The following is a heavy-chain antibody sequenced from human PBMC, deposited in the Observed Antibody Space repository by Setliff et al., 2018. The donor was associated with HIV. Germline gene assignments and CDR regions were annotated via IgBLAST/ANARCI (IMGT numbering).Heavy chain of an antibody. CDR3: AKDGDYRSGDYDAFGI. V-gene: IGHV3-30*02. D-gene: IGHD6-25*01. J-gene: IGHJ3*02. CDR2: IRFDGSNK. Sequence: GGSLRLSCATSGLGFSTSGMHWVRQAPGKGLEWVSFIRFDGSNKFYVDSVKGRFTISRDDFRNTLYLQMNSLRPEDTAMYYCAKDGDYRSGDYDAFGIWGQGTMVTVSS. CDR1: GLGFSTSG.